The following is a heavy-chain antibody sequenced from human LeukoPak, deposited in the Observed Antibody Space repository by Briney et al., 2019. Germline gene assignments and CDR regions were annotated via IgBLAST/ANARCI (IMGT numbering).Heavy chain of an antibody. CDR3: AKEGVAGEGYSYGPGYYYFYMDV. V-gene: IGHV1-46*01. D-gene: IGHD5-18*01. CDR2: INPSGGAP. Sequence: GASVKVSCKASGYTFTSYYIHWVRQAPGQGLEWMGIINPSGGAPSYAQRFQGRVSMARDMSTSTVYMELSSLRSEDTAVYYCAKEGVAGEGYSYGPGYYYFYMDVWGKGTTVTVSS. CDR1: GYTFTSYY. J-gene: IGHJ6*03.